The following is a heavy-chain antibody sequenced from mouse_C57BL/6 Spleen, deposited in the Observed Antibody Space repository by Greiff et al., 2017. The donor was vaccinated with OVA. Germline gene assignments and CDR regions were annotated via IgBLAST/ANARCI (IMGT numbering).Heavy chain of an antibody. CDR2: ISSGSSAL. CDR1: GFTFSDYG. V-gene: IGHV5-17*01. D-gene: IGHD1-1*01. Sequence: EVQGVESGGGLVKPGGSLKLSCAASGFTFSDYGMHWVRQAPEKGLEWVAYISSGSSALYYADTVKGRFTLSRDNAKNTLFLQMTSRRSEDTAMDYCARNYYGSKYFDVWGTGTTVTVAS. CDR3: ARNYYGSKYFDV. J-gene: IGHJ1*03.